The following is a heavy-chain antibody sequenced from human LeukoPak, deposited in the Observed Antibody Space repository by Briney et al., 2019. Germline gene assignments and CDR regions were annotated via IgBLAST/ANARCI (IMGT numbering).Heavy chain of an antibody. V-gene: IGHV1-2*02. D-gene: IGHD6-19*01. Sequence: ASVTVSCTASGYTFTGYYMHWVRQAPGQGLEWMGWINPNSGGTNYAQKFQGRVTITADKSTSTAYMELSSLRSEDTAVYYRARAGGIAVFRNYYMDVWGKGTTVTVSS. CDR1: GYTFTGYY. CDR3: ARAGGIAVFRNYYMDV. CDR2: INPNSGGT. J-gene: IGHJ6*03.